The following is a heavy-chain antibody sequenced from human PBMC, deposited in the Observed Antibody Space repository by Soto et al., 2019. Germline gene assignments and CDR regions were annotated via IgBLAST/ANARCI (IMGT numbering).Heavy chain of an antibody. Sequence: QITLKESGPTLVKPTQTLTLTCTFSGFSLSTSGVGVGWIRQPPGKALEWLALIYWDDDKRYSPSLKSRLTITKDTSKNQVVLTMTNMYPVDTATYYCAHRLGGSKRGWFDPWGQGTLVTVSS. CDR2: IYWDDDK. CDR1: GFSLSTSGVG. CDR3: AHRLGGSKRGWFDP. J-gene: IGHJ5*02. D-gene: IGHD1-26*01. V-gene: IGHV2-5*02.